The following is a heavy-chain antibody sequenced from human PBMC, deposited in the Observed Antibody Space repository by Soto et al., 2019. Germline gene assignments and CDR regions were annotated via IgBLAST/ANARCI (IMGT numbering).Heavy chain of an antibody. CDR3: ASSSYYYDSSGYAFDI. Sequence: SVKVSCKASGGTFSSYAISWVRQAPGQGLGWMGGIIPIFGTANYAQKFQGRVTITADESTSTAYMELSSLRSEDTAVYYCASSSYYYDSSGYAFDIWGQGTMVTVSS. D-gene: IGHD3-22*01. V-gene: IGHV1-69*13. CDR1: GGTFSSYA. J-gene: IGHJ3*02. CDR2: IIPIFGTA.